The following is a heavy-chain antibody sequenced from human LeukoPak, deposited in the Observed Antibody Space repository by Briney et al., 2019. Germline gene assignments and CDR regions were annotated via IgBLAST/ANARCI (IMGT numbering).Heavy chain of an antibody. CDR3: ARARIGYCSSTSCYLYDY. D-gene: IGHD2-2*01. Sequence: TSETLSLTCTVSGYSISSGYYWGWIRQPPGKGLEWIGSIYYSGSTYYNPSLKSRVTISVDTSKNQFSLKLSSVTAADTAVYYCARARIGYCSSTSCYLYDYWGQGTLVTVSS. CDR2: IYYSGST. CDR1: GYSISSGYY. J-gene: IGHJ4*02. V-gene: IGHV4-38-2*02.